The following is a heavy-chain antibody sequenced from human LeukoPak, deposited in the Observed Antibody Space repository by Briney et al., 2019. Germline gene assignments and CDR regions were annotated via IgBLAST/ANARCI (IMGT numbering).Heavy chain of an antibody. V-gene: IGHV3-21*01. Sequence: GGSLRLSCAASGFTFSSYSMNWVRQAPGKGLEWVSSISSSSNYIYYADSVKGRFTISRDNAKNSLYLQMNSLRAEDTAVYYCARETNLLLRGSAFDIWGQGTMVTVSS. J-gene: IGHJ3*02. CDR1: GFTFSSYS. CDR3: ARETNLLLRGSAFDI. D-gene: IGHD1-26*01. CDR2: ISSSSNYI.